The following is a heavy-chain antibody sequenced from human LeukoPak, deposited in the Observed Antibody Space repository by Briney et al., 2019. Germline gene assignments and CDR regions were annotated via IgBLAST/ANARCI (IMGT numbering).Heavy chain of an antibody. V-gene: IGHV3-7*01. J-gene: IGHJ4*02. D-gene: IGHD1-26*01. CDR1: GFTFSSYW. Sequence: GGSLRLSCAASGFTFSSYWMSWVRQAPGKGLEWVANIKQDGSEKYYVDSVKGRFTISRDNAKNSLYLQMNSLRAEDTAVYYCAREYSGSSGGGFDYWGQGTLVTVSS. CDR2: IKQDGSEK. CDR3: AREYSGSSGGGFDY.